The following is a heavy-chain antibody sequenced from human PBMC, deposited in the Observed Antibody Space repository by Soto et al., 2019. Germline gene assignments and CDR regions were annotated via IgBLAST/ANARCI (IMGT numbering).Heavy chain of an antibody. V-gene: IGHV4-30-4*01. CDR2: IYYSGST. CDR3: ARAQWELPYFDY. CDR1: GGSISSGHYY. D-gene: IGHD1-26*01. J-gene: IGHJ4*02. Sequence: QVQLQESGPGLVKPSQTLSLTCTVSGGSISSGHYYWSWIRQPPGKGLEWIGYIYYSGSTYYNPSLKSRVTISVDTSKNQFSLKLSSMTAADTAVYYCARAQWELPYFDYSGQGTLVTVSS.